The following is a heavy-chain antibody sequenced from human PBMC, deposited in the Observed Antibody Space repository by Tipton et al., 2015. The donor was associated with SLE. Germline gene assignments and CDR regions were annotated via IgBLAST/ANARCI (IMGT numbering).Heavy chain of an antibody. CDR2: ISSTSTYR. V-gene: IGHV3-21*01. CDR3: ARGNSDYDGDY. Sequence: SLRLSCAASGFIFSNYGMHWVRQAPGKGLEWVSAISSTSTYRYYADSVKGRFTISRDNAKKSLYLEMDNLRVEDTAVYYCARGNSDYDGDYWGQGTLVTVSS. J-gene: IGHJ4*02. D-gene: IGHD5-12*01. CDR1: GFIFSNYG.